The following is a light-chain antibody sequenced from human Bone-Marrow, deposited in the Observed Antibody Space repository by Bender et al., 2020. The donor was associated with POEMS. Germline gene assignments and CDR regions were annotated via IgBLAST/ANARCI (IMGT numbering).Light chain of an antibody. V-gene: IGLV1-44*01. Sequence: QSALTQPASVSGTPGQRVTISCSGGSSNIGAHAVNWYQHLPGTAPKLLIYSSHRTPSKVPDRFSGSRSGTSASLAISGLQSEDEADYYCAVWDDSLNGWVFGGGTKLTVL. J-gene: IGLJ3*02. CDR2: SSH. CDR3: AVWDDSLNGWV. CDR1: SSNIGAHA.